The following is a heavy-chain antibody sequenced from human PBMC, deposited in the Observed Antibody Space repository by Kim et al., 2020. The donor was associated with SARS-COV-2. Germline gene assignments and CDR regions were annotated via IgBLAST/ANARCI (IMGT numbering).Heavy chain of an antibody. J-gene: IGHJ4*02. CDR1: GFTFSSYG. Sequence: GGSLRLSCAASGFTFSSYGMHWVRQAPGKGLEWVAVISNDGSNKYYADSVKGRFTISRDNSKNTLYLQMNSLRAEDTAVYYCAKDRSGYYYVVPDYWGQGTLVTVSS. V-gene: IGHV3-30*18. CDR3: AKDRSGYYYVVPDY. D-gene: IGHD3-22*01. CDR2: ISNDGSNK.